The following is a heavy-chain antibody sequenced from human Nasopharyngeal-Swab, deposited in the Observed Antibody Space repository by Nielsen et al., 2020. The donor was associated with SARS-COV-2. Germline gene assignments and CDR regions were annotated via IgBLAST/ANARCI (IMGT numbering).Heavy chain of an antibody. D-gene: IGHD3-16*02. V-gene: IGHV1-3*01. CDR3: ARDPRGLSSPSGMDV. Sequence: ASVKVSCKASGYTFTSHAMHWVRQAPGQRLEWLGWIHAANGDTNYSQKIQGRVTITRDTSASTAYMELSSLRSEDTAVYYCARDPRGLSSPSGMDVWGQGTTVTVSS. CDR1: GYTFTSHA. J-gene: IGHJ6*02. CDR2: IHAANGDT.